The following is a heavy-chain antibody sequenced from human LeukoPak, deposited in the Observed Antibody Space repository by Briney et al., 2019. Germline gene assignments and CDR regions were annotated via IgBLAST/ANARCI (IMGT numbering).Heavy chain of an antibody. D-gene: IGHD6-13*01. J-gene: IGHJ4*02. Sequence: SETLSLTCTVSGGSISNYWWSWVRQPPGKGLEWIGYVFDSGGTNYNPSLKSRVTISVDTSKKQFSLKLSSVTAADTAVYYCARGYSSSWNYFDYWGQGTLGTVS. CDR1: GGSISNYW. V-gene: IGHV4-59*01. CDR2: VFDSGGT. CDR3: ARGYSSSWNYFDY.